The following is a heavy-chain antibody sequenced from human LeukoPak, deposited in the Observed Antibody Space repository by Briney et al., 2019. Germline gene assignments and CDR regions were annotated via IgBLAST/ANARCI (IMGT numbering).Heavy chain of an antibody. CDR3: ARRYSSGWYFDY. Sequence: PGGSLRLSCAASGFTFSDYYMSWIRQAPGKGLEWVSYISSSSSYTNYADSVKGRFTISRDNAKNSLYLQMNSLRAEDTAVYYCARRYSSGWYFDYWGQGTLVSVSS. D-gene: IGHD6-19*01. CDR2: ISSSSSYT. CDR1: GFTFSDYY. J-gene: IGHJ4*02. V-gene: IGHV3-11*06.